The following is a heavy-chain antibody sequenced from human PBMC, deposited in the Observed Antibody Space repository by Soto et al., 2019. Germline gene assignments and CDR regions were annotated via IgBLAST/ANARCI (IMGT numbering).Heavy chain of an antibody. CDR3: ARDPQMWVGQYFQH. CDR2: ISSSSSYI. CDR1: GFTFSSYS. J-gene: IGHJ1*01. D-gene: IGHD1-26*01. Sequence: PGGSLRLSCASSGFTFSSYSMNWVRQAPGKGLEWVSSISSSSSYIYYADSVKGRFTISRDNAKNSLYLQMNSLRAEDTAVYYCARDPQMWVGQYFQHWGQGTLVTSPQ. V-gene: IGHV3-21*01.